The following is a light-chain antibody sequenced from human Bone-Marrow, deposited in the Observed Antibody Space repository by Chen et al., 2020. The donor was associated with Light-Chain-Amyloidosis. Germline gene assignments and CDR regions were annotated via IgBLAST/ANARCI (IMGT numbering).Light chain of an antibody. CDR3: QSADSSGTYEVI. CDR2: RDT. CDR1: DLPTKY. V-gene: IGLV3-25*03. J-gene: IGLJ2*01. Sequence: SDELTQPPSVSVSPGQTARITCSGDDLPTKYAYWYQQKPGQAPVLVIHRDTERPSGIVERFSGSGSGTTATLTISGVQAENDADYHCQSADSSGTYEVIFGGGTNLAVL.